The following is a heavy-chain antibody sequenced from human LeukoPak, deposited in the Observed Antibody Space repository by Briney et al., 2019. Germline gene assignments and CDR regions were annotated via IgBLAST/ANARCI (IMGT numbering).Heavy chain of an antibody. CDR2: ISYDGSNK. V-gene: IGHV3-30-3*01. D-gene: IGHD3-22*01. CDR3: ARDLVKYYYDSSGYYFDY. CDR1: GFTFSSYA. J-gene: IGHJ4*02. Sequence: GRSLRLSCAASGFTFSSYAMHWVRQAPGKGLEWVAVISYDGSNKYYADSVKGRFTISRDNSKNTLYLQMNSLRAEDTAVYYCARDLVKYYYDSSGYYFDYWGQGTLVTVSS.